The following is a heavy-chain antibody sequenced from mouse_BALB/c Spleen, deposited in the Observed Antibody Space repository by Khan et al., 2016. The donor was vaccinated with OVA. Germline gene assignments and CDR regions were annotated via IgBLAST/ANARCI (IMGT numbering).Heavy chain of an antibody. CDR1: GFSLTGYG. J-gene: IGHJ4*01. CDR3: ARAYYGNYMEAMDY. Sequence: VELVQSGPGLVAPSQSLSITCTVSGFSLTGYGVTWVRQPPGKGLEWLGMIWGDGTTDFNSALKYRLSINKENSKSQVFLKMNSLQTDDTARYYGARAYYGNYMEAMDYWGQGTSVTVSS. D-gene: IGHD2-10*01. V-gene: IGHV2-6-7*01. CDR2: IWGDGTT.